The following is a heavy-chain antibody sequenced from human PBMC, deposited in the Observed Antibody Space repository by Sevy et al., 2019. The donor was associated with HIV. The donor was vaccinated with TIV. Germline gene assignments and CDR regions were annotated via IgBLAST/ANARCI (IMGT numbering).Heavy chain of an antibody. CDR1: GFTFSSYW. J-gene: IGHJ4*02. CDR2: IKQDGSEK. Sequence: GGSLRLSCAASGFTFSSYWMSWVRQAPGKGLEWVANIKQDGSEKYYVDSVKGRFTISSDNAKNSLYLQMNSLRAEDTAVYYCARVRAYCSSTSCYPYYFDYWGQGTLVTVSS. CDR3: ARVRAYCSSTSCYPYYFDY. V-gene: IGHV3-7*01. D-gene: IGHD2-2*01.